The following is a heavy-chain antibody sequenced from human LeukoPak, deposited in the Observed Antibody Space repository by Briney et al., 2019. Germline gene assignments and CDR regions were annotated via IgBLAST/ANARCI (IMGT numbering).Heavy chain of an antibody. CDR2: IYYSGST. V-gene: IGHV4-59*08. CDR3: ARRSSNLAFDI. D-gene: IGHD4-11*01. Sequence: PSETLSLTCAVSGGSISSYYWSWIRQPPGKGLEWIGYIYYSGSTNYNPSLKSRVTISVDTSKNQFSLKLSSVTAADTAVYYCARRSSNLAFDIWGQGTMVTVSS. CDR1: GGSISSYY. J-gene: IGHJ3*02.